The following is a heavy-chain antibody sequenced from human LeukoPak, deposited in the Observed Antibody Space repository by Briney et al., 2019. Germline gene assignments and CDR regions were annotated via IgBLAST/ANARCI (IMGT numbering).Heavy chain of an antibody. CDR2: IDPSDSYT. Sequence: GESLRISCKGSGYSFTSYWISWVRQMPGKGLEWMGRIDPSDSYTNYSPSFQGHVTISADKSISTAYLQWSSLKASDTAMYYCARRVKLGYCSSTSCFTLPGAFDIWGQGTMVTVSS. CDR1: GYSFTSYW. CDR3: ARRVKLGYCSSTSCFTLPGAFDI. D-gene: IGHD2-2*02. V-gene: IGHV5-10-1*01. J-gene: IGHJ3*02.